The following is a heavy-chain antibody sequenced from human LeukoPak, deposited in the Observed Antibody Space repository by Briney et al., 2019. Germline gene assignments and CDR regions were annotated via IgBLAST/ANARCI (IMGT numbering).Heavy chain of an antibody. J-gene: IGHJ5*02. CDR2: INHSGST. CDR1: GGSFSGYY. V-gene: IGHV4-34*01. Sequence: SETLSLTCAVYGGSFSGYYWSWIRQPPGKGLEWIGEINHSGSTNYNPSLKSRVTISVDTSKNQFSLKLSSVTAADTAVYYCARDRRSWELPSKWFDPWGQGTLVTVS. CDR3: ARDRRSWELPSKWFDP. D-gene: IGHD1-26*01.